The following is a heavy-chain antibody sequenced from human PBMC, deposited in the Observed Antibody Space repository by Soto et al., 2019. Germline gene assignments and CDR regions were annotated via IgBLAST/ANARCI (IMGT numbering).Heavy chain of an antibody. D-gene: IGHD4-4*01. CDR3: SRDFDSNYDYYYYYYMDV. Sequence: GSLRLSCAASGFTFSSYGMHWVRQAPGKGLEWVAVIWYDGSNKYYADSVKGRFTISRDNSKNTLYLQMNSLRAEDTAVYYCSRDFDSNYDYYYYYYMDVWGKGTTVTVSS. CDR2: IWYDGSNK. CDR1: GFTFSSYG. V-gene: IGHV3-33*01. J-gene: IGHJ6*03.